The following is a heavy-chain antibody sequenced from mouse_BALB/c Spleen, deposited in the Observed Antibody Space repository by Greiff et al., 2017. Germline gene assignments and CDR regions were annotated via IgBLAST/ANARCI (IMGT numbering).Heavy chain of an antibody. D-gene: IGHD2-10*01. CDR2: SRNKANDYTT. J-gene: IGHJ2*01. CDR3: ARAPTGAFFDY. CDR1: GFTFSDFY. V-gene: IGHV7-1*02. Sequence: EVQLMESGGGLVQPGGSLRLSCATSGFTFSDFYMEWVRQPPGKRLEWIAASRNKANDYTTEYSATVKGRFIVSRDTSQSILYLQMNALRAEDTAIYYCARAPTGAFFDYWGQGTTLTVSS.